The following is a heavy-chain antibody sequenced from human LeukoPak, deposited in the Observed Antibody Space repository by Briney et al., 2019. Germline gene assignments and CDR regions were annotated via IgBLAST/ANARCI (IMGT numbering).Heavy chain of an antibody. V-gene: IGHV4-34*01. D-gene: IGHD2-2*01. CDR3: ARWGRYSSSPIDY. CDR1: GGSIRGYY. CDR2: INHSVSI. Sequence: SETLSLTCAVYGGSIRGYYWSWIRQPPGKGLEWIGEINHSVSINYNPSLKSRVTISVDTSKNQFSLKLSSVTAADTAVYYCARWGRYSSSPIDYWGQGTLVTVSS. J-gene: IGHJ4*02.